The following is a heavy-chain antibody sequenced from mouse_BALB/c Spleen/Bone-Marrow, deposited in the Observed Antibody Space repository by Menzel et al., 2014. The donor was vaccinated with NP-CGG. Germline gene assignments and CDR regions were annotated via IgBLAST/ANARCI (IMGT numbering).Heavy chain of an antibody. J-gene: IGHJ2*01. CDR1: GFTFSSYG. CDR3: ARRGRDDFYY. V-gene: IGHV5-6*02. D-gene: IGHD3-3*01. CDR2: LSSGGSYT. Sequence: EVKLMEFGGDLVKPRGSLKLSCAASGFTFSSYGMSWVCQTTDKMLEWVATLSSGGSYTYYPDSVKGRFDISRDNAKNTLYLQMSSLKSDDTAMDYCARRGRDDFYYWGQGTPRTVSS.